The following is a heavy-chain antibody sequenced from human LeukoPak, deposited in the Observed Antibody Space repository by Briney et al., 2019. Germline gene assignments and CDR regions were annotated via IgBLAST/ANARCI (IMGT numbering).Heavy chain of an antibody. CDR2: IRKKGYGETT. J-gene: IGHJ4*02. V-gene: IGHV3-49*03. D-gene: IGHD4-17*01. Sequence: GRSLRLSCIASGFTFGDDAWSWFRQAPGKGLEFIAFIRKKGYGETTDYAASVRGRFTVSRDDAKTVAYLLMNSLKTEDTALYYCSRGLHDYGDSNYYFDQWGRGTLVIVSS. CDR1: GFTFGDDA. CDR3: SRGLHDYGDSNYYFDQ.